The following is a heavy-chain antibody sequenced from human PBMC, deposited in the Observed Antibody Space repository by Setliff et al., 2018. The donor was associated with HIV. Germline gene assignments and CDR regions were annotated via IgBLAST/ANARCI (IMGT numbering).Heavy chain of an antibody. J-gene: IGHJ4*02. CDR3: ARARPRQLVSSTPPYYFDY. CDR1: GFIFSFYV. V-gene: IGHV3-23*01. D-gene: IGHD6-13*01. CDR2: ITGDSRRT. Sequence: GGSLRLSCTGSGFIFSFYVMTWVRQVPGKGLEWISSITGDSRRTFYADSVKGRFTISRDNSRNTLYLQMSSLRAEDTAVYYCARARPRQLVSSTPPYYFDYWGQGTLVTVS.